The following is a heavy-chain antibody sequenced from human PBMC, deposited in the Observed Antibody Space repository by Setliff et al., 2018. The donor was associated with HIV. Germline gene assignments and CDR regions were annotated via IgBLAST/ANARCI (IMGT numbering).Heavy chain of an antibody. CDR1: GFTFSSYW. V-gene: IGHV3-21*04. CDR3: ARVYCSISTCDDEYFFDY. D-gene: IGHD2-15*01. CDR2: ISSSSSYI. Sequence: GGSLRLSCAASGFTFSSYWMSWVRQAPGKGLEWVSSISSSSSYIYYADSVKGRFTISRDNSKNTLYLQMNSLRSDDTAVYYCARVYCSISTCDDEYFFDYWGQGTLVTVSS. J-gene: IGHJ4*02.